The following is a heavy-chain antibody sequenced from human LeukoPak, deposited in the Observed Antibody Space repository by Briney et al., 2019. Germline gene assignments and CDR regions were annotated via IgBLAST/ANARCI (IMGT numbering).Heavy chain of an antibody. CDR1: GFGLTSYW. J-gene: IGHJ4*02. CDR2: ISPRGSET. Sequence: GESLKISCKGSGFGLTSYWVGWLRQMPGKGLEWMGIISPRGSETRYSPSFQGQVTISADKSINTAYLQWSSLKASDSAMYYCARGDYSSASFFDYWGQGTLVTVSP. CDR3: ARGDYSSASFFDY. D-gene: IGHD6-19*01. V-gene: IGHV5-51*01.